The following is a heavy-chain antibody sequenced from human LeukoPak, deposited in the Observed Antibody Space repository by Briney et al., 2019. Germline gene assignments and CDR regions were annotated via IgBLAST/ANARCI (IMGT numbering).Heavy chain of an antibody. J-gene: IGHJ6*02. D-gene: IGHD3-22*01. CDR2: INDYTGDT. CDR3: ARGRIAKIVVVHSFSYSMDV. CDR1: GGSFTDYF. V-gene: IGHV4-34*01. Sequence: SGTLSLTCTVFGGSFTDYFWTWIRHSPGKGLEWIGEINDYTGDTKYNPSLNSRVSISLEKSKNQLSLELRSVTAADTAVYYCARGRIAKIVVVHSFSYSMDVWGQGTTVTVSS.